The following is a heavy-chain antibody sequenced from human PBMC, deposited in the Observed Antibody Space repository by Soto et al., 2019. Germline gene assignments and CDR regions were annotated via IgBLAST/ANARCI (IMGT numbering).Heavy chain of an antibody. CDR2: INAGNGNT. V-gene: IGHV1-3*01. D-gene: IGHD2-15*01. CDR1: GYTFTSYA. CDR3: ARASSSRNIVVVVAATRSLIDY. J-gene: IGHJ4*02. Sequence: SVKVSCKASGYTFTSYAMHWVRQAPVQRLEWMGWINAGNGNTKYSQKFQGRVTITRDTSASTAYMELSSLRSEDTAVYYCARASSSRNIVVVVAATRSLIDYWGQGTLVTVSS.